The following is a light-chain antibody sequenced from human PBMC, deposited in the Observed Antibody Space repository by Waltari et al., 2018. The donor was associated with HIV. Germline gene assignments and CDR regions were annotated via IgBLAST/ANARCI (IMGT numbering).Light chain of an antibody. Sequence: DIQMTQSPSAVSASVCGRVTITCRASQSIRSWLVWYQQTPGKAPKLLIYAASTLQAGVPSRFSASGSGTSFTLTINSLQPEDFATYYCQQASSLPLTFGEGTKVGIK. J-gene: IGKJ4*01. CDR1: QSIRSW. CDR3: QQASSLPLT. CDR2: AAS. V-gene: IGKV1-12*01.